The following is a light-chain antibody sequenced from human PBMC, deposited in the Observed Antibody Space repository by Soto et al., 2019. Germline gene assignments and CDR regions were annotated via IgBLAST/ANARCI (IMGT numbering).Light chain of an antibody. CDR2: DVT. Sequence: QSVLTQPASVSGSPGQSITISCTGTSRDVGGYNYVSWYQHHPGKVPKLVIYDVTKRPSGVSDRFSGSKSGNTASLTISGLQAEVEADYSCSLYLNITTLYVFGTGTKVTVL. CDR3: SLYLNITTLYV. J-gene: IGLJ1*01. V-gene: IGLV2-14*03. CDR1: SRDVGGYNY.